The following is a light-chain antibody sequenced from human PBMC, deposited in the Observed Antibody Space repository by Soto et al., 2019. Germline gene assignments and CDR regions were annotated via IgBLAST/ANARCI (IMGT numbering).Light chain of an antibody. CDR1: QSVSSN. CDR3: QQYNNFRT. CDR2: GAS. Sequence: EIVMTQSPATLSVSPGERATLSCRASQSVSSNLAWYQQKPGQAPRLLIHGASTRATGIPARFSGSGSGTEFTLTISSLQSEDFAVYYCQQYNNFRTFGQGTKVEIK. J-gene: IGKJ1*01. V-gene: IGKV3-15*01.